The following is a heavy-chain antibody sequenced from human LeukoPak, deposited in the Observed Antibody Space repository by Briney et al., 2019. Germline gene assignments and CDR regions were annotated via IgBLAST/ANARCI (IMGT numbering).Heavy chain of an antibody. Sequence: SETLSLTCTVSGGSISSSSYYWGWIRQPPGKGLEWIGSIYYSGSTYYNPSLKSRVTISVDTSKNQFSLKLSSVTAADTAVYYCARGRIVVVPATTNWFDPWGQGTLVTVSS. V-gene: IGHV4-39*01. CDR2: IYYSGST. CDR3: ARGRIVVVPATTNWFDP. CDR1: GGSISSSSYY. J-gene: IGHJ5*02. D-gene: IGHD2-2*01.